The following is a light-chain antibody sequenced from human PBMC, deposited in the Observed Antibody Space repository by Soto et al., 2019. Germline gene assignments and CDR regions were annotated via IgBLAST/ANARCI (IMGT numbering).Light chain of an antibody. CDR2: DNN. CDR3: GTWDSSLSVVV. Sequence: HSVLTQPPSVSAAPGQKVTISCSGSRSNIGNNYVSWYQQLPGTAPKLLIYDNNKRPSGIPDRFSGSKSGTSATLGITGLQTGDEADYYCGTWDSSLSVVVFGGGTKLTVL. J-gene: IGLJ2*01. CDR1: RSNIGNNY. V-gene: IGLV1-51*01.